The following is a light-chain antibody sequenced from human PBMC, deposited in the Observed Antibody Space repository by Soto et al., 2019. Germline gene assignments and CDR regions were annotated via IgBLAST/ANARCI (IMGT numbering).Light chain of an antibody. CDR2: EVG. V-gene: IGLV2-14*01. CDR1: SSDIGAYNY. J-gene: IGLJ1*01. Sequence: QSVLTQPASVSGSPGQSITISCTGTSSDIGAYNYVSWYQQHPGKAPKLMIYEVGNRPSGLSNRFSGSKSGNTASLTISGLQAEDEADYFCSSYTSSSTLYVFGTGTKVNVL. CDR3: SSYTSSSTLYV.